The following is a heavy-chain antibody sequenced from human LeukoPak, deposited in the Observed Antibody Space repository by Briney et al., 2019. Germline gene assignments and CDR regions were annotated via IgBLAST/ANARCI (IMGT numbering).Heavy chain of an antibody. CDR2: MNPNSGNT. CDR3: ARGGRHYDFWSYRNYYYYMDV. Sequence: ASVKVSCKASGYTFTSYDINWVRQATGQGLEWMGWMNPNSGNTGYAQKFQGRVTMTRNTSISTAYMELSSLRSEDTAAYYCARGGRHYDFWSYRNYYYYMDVWGKGTTVTVSS. V-gene: IGHV1-8*01. CDR1: GYTFTSYD. D-gene: IGHD3-3*01. J-gene: IGHJ6*03.